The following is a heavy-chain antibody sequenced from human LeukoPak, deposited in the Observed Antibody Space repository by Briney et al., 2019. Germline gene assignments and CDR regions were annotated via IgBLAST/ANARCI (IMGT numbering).Heavy chain of an antibody. V-gene: IGHV3-66*01. CDR2: IYSGGST. D-gene: IGHD3-9*01. J-gene: IGHJ4*02. CDR3: ARATTYDILTGFSDY. Sequence: GGSLRLSCAASGFTVSSNYMSWVRQAPGKGLEWVSVIYSGGSTDYADSVKGRFTISRDNAKKSLYLQMNSLRAEDAAVYYCARATTYDILTGFSDYWGQGTLVTVSS. CDR1: GFTVSSNY.